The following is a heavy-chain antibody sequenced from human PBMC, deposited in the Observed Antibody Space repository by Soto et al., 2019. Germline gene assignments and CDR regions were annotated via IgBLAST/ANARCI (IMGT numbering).Heavy chain of an antibody. CDR2: IIPIFGTA. J-gene: IGHJ5*02. D-gene: IGHD3-3*01. CDR3: ARGTSNYDFWSGYYSSWFDP. CDR1: GGTFSSYA. V-gene: IGHV1-69*01. Sequence: QVQLVQSGAEVKKPGSSVKVPCKASGGTFSSYAISWVRQAPGQGLEWMGGIIPIFGTANYAQKFQGRVTITADESTSTAYMELSSLRSEDTAVYYCARGTSNYDFWSGYYSSWFDPWGQGTLVTVSS.